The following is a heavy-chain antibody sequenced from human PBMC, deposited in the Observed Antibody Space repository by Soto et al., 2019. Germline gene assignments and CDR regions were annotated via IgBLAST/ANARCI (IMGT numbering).Heavy chain of an antibody. V-gene: IGHV4-39*01. Sequence: QLQLQESGPGLVKPSETLSLTCTVSGASISTRTYYWGWIRQPPGKGLEWIGSTYDSGRTYYNPSLKGRVTISVATSKNQFSLKLNSVTAADTAVYYCGRAPDYWGQGTLVTVSS. CDR1: GASISTRTYY. CDR3: GRAPDY. CDR2: TYDSGRT. J-gene: IGHJ4*02.